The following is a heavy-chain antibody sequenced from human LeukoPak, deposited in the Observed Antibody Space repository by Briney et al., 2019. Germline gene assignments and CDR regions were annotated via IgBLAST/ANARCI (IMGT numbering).Heavy chain of an antibody. J-gene: IGHJ4*02. CDR1: GFTFSSYA. Sequence: GGSLRLSCAASGFTFSSYAMSWVRQAPGKGLEWVSAISGSGGSTYHADSVKGRFTISRDNSKNTLYLQMNSLRAEVTAVYYCAKDREYSSSWYPFDYWGQGTLVTVSS. V-gene: IGHV3-23*01. CDR3: AKDREYSSSWYPFDY. CDR2: ISGSGGST. D-gene: IGHD6-13*01.